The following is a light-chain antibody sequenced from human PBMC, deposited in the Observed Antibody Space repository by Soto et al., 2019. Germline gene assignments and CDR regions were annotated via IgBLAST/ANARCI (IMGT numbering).Light chain of an antibody. CDR3: QQSYITPLT. V-gene: IGKV1-39*01. J-gene: IGKJ4*01. Sequence: DIQMTQSPSSLSASVGDRVTITCRASQRISTSLNWFQQKPGEAPKLLIYGASSLQSGVPSRFSGSGSGTDFTPTISSLQPEDFATYYCQQSYITPLTFGGGTKVEIK. CDR1: QRISTS. CDR2: GAS.